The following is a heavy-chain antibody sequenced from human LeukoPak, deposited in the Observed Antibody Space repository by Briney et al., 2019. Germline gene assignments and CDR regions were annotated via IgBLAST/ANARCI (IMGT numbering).Heavy chain of an antibody. J-gene: IGHJ4*02. CDR2: IYYSGST. Sequence: SQTLSLTCTVSGGSISSGGYFWSWIRQHPGKGLEWIGYIYYSGSTYYNPSLKSRVTISVDASKNQFYLKVSSVTAADTAVYYCARAPGDGIRRMFDYWGQGTLVTVSS. CDR3: ARAPGDGIRRMFDY. V-gene: IGHV4-31*03. CDR1: GGSISSGGYF. D-gene: IGHD3-3*02.